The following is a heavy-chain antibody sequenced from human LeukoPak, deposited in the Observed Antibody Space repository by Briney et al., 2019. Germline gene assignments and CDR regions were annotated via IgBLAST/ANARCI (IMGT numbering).Heavy chain of an antibody. Sequence: GGSLRLSCEASGLTFGDYTMHWVRQAPGKGLEWVSAISGSGGSTYYADSVKGRFTISRDNSKNTLYLQMNSLRAEDTAVYYCAKGSGSYLSPLYYFDYWGQGTLVTVSS. CDR3: AKGSGSYLSPLYYFDY. CDR2: ISGSGGST. D-gene: IGHD1-26*01. CDR1: GLTFGDYT. V-gene: IGHV3-23*01. J-gene: IGHJ4*02.